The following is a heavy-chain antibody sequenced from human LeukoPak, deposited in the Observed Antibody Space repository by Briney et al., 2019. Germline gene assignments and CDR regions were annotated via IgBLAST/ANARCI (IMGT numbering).Heavy chain of an antibody. J-gene: IGHJ6*03. CDR2: ISGSGSII. V-gene: IGHV3-48*03. CDR1: GFTFSTYE. Sequence: GGSLRLSCAASGFTFSTYEMNWVRQAPGKGLEWVSYISGSGSIIYYADSVKGRFTISRDNAKNSLYLQMNSLRAEDTAVYYCARHGNYYYYMDVRGKGTTVTVSS. CDR3: ARHGNYYYYMDV.